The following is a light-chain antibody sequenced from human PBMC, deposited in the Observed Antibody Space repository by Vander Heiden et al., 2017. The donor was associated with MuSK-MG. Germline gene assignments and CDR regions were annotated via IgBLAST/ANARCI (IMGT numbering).Light chain of an antibody. Sequence: DIQMTQSPSSLSASVGDRVTITCRASQSIGTSVNWYQQKPGKAPNLLIFAASSLHSEVPSRFSGSGSGTDLTLTISSLQPEDFATYYCQQTDSSPWTFGQGNKVEV. CDR2: AAS. CDR1: QSIGTS. V-gene: IGKV1-39*01. J-gene: IGKJ1*01. CDR3: QQTDSSPWT.